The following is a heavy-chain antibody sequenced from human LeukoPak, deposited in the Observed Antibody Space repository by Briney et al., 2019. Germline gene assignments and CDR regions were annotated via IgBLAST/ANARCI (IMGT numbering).Heavy chain of an antibody. CDR2: IYYSGST. D-gene: IGHD3-10*01. V-gene: IGHV4-31*03. CDR1: GGSISSGGYY. CDR3: ARRRRDYYGSGSHTRLGYYYGMDV. J-gene: IGHJ6*02. Sequence: SETLSLTCTVSGGSISSGGYYWSWIRQHPGKGLEWIGYIYYSGSTYYNPSLKSRVTISVDTSKNQFSLKLSSVTAADTAVYYCARRRRDYYGSGSHTRLGYYYGMDVWGQGTTVTVSS.